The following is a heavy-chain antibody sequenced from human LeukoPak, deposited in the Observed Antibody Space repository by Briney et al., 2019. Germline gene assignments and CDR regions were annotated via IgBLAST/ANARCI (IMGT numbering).Heavy chain of an antibody. V-gene: IGHV7-4-1*02. D-gene: IGHD3-3*01. CDR2: INTNTGNP. Sequence: GASVKVSCKASGYTFTSYAMNWVRQAPGQGLEWMGWINTNTGNPTYAQGFTGRFVFSLDTSVSTAYLQISSLKAEDTAVYYCARVENYDFWSGYHTDHFDYWGQGTLVTVSS. CDR1: GYTFTSYA. CDR3: ARVENYDFWSGYHTDHFDY. J-gene: IGHJ4*02.